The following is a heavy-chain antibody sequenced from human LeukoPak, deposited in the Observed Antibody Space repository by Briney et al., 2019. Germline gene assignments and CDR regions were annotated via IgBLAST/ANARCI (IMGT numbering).Heavy chain of an antibody. J-gene: IGHJ6*02. CDR2: IYYSGST. CDR1: GGSISIYY. Sequence: SETLSLTCTVSGGSISIYYWSWIRQPPGKGLEWIGYIYYSGSTNYNPSLKSRVTISVDTSKNQSSLKLSSVTAADTAVYYCARAVPYSQFPSRMDVWGQGTTVPAPS. V-gene: IGHV4-59*01. D-gene: IGHD2-15*01. CDR3: ARAVPYSQFPSRMDV.